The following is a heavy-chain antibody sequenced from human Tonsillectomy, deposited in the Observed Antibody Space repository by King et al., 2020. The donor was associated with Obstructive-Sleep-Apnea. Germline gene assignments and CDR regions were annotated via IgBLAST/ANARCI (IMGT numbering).Heavy chain of an antibody. CDR2: INHSGST. CDR1: GGSFSGYY. V-gene: IGHV4-34*01. Sequence: VQLQQWGAGLLKPSETLSLTFAVDGGSFSGYYWSWILQPPGKGLEWFGEINHSGSTNYNPSLKSRVTISVDTSKNQFSLKLGSVTAADTSVYYCARKRGREYSSSSFAYWGQGTLVTVSS. J-gene: IGHJ4*02. D-gene: IGHD6-6*01. CDR3: ARKRGREYSSSSFAY.